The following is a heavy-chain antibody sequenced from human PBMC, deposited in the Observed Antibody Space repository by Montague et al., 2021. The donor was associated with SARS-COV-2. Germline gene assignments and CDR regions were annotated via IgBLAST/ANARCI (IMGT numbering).Heavy chain of an antibody. Sequence: SETLSLTCTVSGGSLNNYFWSWSRQPPGKGLELVGYISDSGSTKYNHSLQSPVTISVDTARNQFSLKLLSVTAADTALYYCARVDSSGAGEYWGQGILVSVSS. CDR2: ISDSGST. CDR3: ARVDSSGAGEY. CDR1: GGSLNNYF. V-gene: IGHV4-59*08. D-gene: IGHD3-22*01. J-gene: IGHJ4*02.